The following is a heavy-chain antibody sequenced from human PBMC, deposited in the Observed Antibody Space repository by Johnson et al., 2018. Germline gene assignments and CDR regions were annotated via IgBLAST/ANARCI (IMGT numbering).Heavy chain of an antibody. J-gene: IGHJ6*04. CDR3: ARDSGLLRGADLDV. CDR2: INAGNGNT. Sequence: QVQLVQSGAEVKKXGASXKVXCKASGYIFSSYAMHWVRQAPGQRLEWMGWINAGNGNTKYSQKFQGRVTITRDTSASTVYIDLSSLRSEDTAVYYCARDSGLLRGADLDVWGKGTTVTVSS. V-gene: IGHV1-3*01. CDR1: GYIFSSYA. D-gene: IGHD3-10*01.